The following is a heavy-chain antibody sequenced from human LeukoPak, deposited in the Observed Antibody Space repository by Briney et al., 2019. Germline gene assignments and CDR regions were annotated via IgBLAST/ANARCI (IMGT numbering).Heavy chain of an antibody. J-gene: IGHJ4*02. CDR2: IYYSGST. D-gene: IGHD3-3*01. Sequence: PSETLSLTCTVSGGSISSSSYYWGWIRQPPGKGLGWIGSIYYSGSTYYNPSLKSRVTISVDTSKNQFSLKLSSVTAADTAVYYCARTQHYDFWSGYCLFDYWGQGTLVTVSS. CDR1: GGSISSSSYY. V-gene: IGHV4-39*07. CDR3: ARTQHYDFWSGYCLFDY.